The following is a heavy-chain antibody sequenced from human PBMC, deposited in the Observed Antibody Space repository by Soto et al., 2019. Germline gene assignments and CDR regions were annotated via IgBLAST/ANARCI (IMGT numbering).Heavy chain of an antibody. CDR3: ASRPPFVCFSSVHGGYCFDY. CDR1: GFSLSTSGVG. J-gene: IGHJ4*02. V-gene: IGHV2-5*02. CDR2: IYWDDDK. D-gene: IGHD2-2*01. Sequence: ASGPTLVNPTQTLTLTCTFSGFSLSTSGVGVGWIRQPPGKALEWLALIYWDDDKRYSPSLKSRLTITKDTSKHQVVLTMTNMDPVLTATYSCASRPPFVCFSSVHGGYCFDYSGQGTLVTVSS.